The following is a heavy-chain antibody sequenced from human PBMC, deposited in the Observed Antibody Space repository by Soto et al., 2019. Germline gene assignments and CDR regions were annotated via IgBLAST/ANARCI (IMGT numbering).Heavy chain of an antibody. Sequence: GGSLRLSCAASGFNFSSYGMHWVRQAPGKGLEWVAVISYDGYLKYYVDAVKGRFTVARDNSKNTLFLAMNSLRVEDTVVYFCAKDFKVSGSHYGALNYYYGMDVWGQGTTVTVSS. CDR1: GFNFSSYG. CDR2: ISYDGYLK. D-gene: IGHD3-10*01. CDR3: AKDFKVSGSHYGALNYYYGMDV. V-gene: IGHV3-30*18. J-gene: IGHJ6*02.